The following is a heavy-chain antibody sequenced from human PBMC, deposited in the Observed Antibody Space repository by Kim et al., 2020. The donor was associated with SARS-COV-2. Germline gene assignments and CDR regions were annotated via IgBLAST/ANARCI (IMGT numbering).Heavy chain of an antibody. CDR1: GGSISSYY. Sequence: SETLSLTCTVSGGSISSYYWSWIRQPPGKGLEWIGYIYYSGSTNYNPSLKSRVTISVDTSKNQFSLKLSSVTAADTAVYYCARTHYSHCSCGSCYSHYY. V-gene: IGHV4-59*01. D-gene: IGHD2-15*01. CDR2: IYYSGST. J-gene: IGHJ6*03. CDR3: ARTHYSHCSCGSCYSHYY.